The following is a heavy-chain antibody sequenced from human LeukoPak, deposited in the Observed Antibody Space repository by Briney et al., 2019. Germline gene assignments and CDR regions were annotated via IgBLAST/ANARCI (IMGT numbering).Heavy chain of an antibody. J-gene: IGHJ1*01. D-gene: IGHD2-15*01. Sequence: AGGSLRLSCAASRFTFSRYDMSWLRQAPGKGVEWPSVISDSCCSTYYTDSEKGRYNISRDNSKNTLYLQMNRLRADDTAVYYCAKRGYCSGGSCYGEYFQRWGQGTLVTVSS. V-gene: IGHV3-23*01. CDR1: RFTFSRYD. CDR3: AKRGYCSGGSCYGEYFQR. CDR2: ISDSCCST.